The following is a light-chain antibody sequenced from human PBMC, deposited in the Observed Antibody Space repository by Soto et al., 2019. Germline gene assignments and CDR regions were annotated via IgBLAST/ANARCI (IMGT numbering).Light chain of an antibody. CDR2: DSS. Sequence: EIVMTQSPATLSVSPGERATLSCGASQTVSSNLAWYQQKPGQAPRLLIYDSSIRATGIPARFSGSGSGTEFTLTISSLQSEDLAVYYGQQYNDWPRTFGQGTKVEI. CDR1: QTVSSN. V-gene: IGKV3-15*01. CDR3: QQYNDWPRT. J-gene: IGKJ1*01.